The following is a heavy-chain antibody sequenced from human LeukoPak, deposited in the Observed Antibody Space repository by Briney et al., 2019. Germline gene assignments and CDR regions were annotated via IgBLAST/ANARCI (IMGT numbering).Heavy chain of an antibody. D-gene: IGHD5-12*01. J-gene: IGHJ5*02. CDR1: GDSVSSNSAA. CDR3: ARGVGIVATITANWFDP. CDR2: TYYRSKWYN. V-gene: IGHV6-1*01. Sequence: SQTLSLTCAISGDSVSSNSAAWNWIRQSPSRGLEWLGRTYYRSKWYNDYAVSVKSRITINPDTSKNQFSLQLNSVTPEDTAVYYCARGVGIVATITANWFDPWGQGTLVTVSS.